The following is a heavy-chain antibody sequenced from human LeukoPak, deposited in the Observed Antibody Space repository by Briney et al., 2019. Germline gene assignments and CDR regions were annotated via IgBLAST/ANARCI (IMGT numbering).Heavy chain of an antibody. V-gene: IGHV1-69*04. CDR1: GGTFSSYA. CDR3: ARGSDYYDSSGYYYPDY. J-gene: IGHJ4*02. Sequence: SVKVSCKASGGTFSSYAISWVRQAPGQGLEWMGRIIPILGIANYAQKFQGRVTITADKSTSTAYMELSSLRSEDTAVYYCARGSDYYDSSGYYYPDYWGQGTLVTVSS. D-gene: IGHD3-22*01. CDR2: IIPILGIA.